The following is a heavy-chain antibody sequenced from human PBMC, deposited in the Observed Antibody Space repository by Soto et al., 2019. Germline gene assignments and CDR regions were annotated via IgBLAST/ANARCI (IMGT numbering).Heavy chain of an antibody. CDR2: INQGGSQK. Sequence: GGSLRLSCAASGFTFSSYWMSWVRQAPGRGLEWVANINQGGSQKYYVDSVKGRFTISRDNAKNSLYLRMNSLRAEDTAVYYCARIYCSTTSCYYDYWGQGTLVTVSS. D-gene: IGHD2-2*01. CDR1: GFTFSSYW. CDR3: ARIYCSTTSCYYDY. J-gene: IGHJ4*02. V-gene: IGHV3-7*01.